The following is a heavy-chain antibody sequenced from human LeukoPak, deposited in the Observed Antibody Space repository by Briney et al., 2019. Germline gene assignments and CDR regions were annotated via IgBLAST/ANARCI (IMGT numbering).Heavy chain of an antibody. V-gene: IGHV1-18*01. Sequence: ASVKVFCKASGYTFTSYGISWVRQAPGQGLEWMGWISAYNGNTNYAQKLQGGVTMTTDTSTSTAYMELRSLRSDDTAVYYCARGGGYYYDSSGYQIDYWGQGTLVTVSS. CDR1: GYTFTSYG. J-gene: IGHJ4*02. D-gene: IGHD3-22*01. CDR2: ISAYNGNT. CDR3: ARGGGYYYDSSGYQIDY.